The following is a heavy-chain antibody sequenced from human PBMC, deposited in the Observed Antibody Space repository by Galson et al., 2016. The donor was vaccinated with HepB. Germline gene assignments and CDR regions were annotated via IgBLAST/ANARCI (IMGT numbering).Heavy chain of an antibody. CDR3: VRGSSGWGNYEY. CDR1: GYSFGNYG. D-gene: IGHD6-19*01. CDR2: ISAYNGDI. J-gene: IGHJ4*02. V-gene: IGHV1-18*04. Sequence: SVKVSCKASGYSFGNYGVTWVRQAHGQGLEWLGWISAYNGDIRYEQRLQDRLTLTSDTSTTTAYMELRSLTSDDTAVDYCVRGSSGWGNYEYWGQGTLVTVSS.